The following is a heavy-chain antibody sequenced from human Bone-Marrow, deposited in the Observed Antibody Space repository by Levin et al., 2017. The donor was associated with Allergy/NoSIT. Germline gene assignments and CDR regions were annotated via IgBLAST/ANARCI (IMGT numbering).Heavy chain of an antibody. Sequence: PGGSLRLSCAASGFTFSSYGMHWVRQAPGKGLEWVAVIWYDGSNKYYADSVKGRFTISRDNSKNTLYLQMNSLRAEDTAVYYCARALVGATELPSDYWGQGTLVTVSS. CDR2: IWYDGSNK. V-gene: IGHV3-33*01. CDR3: ARALVGATELPSDY. CDR1: GFTFSSYG. D-gene: IGHD1-26*01. J-gene: IGHJ4*02.